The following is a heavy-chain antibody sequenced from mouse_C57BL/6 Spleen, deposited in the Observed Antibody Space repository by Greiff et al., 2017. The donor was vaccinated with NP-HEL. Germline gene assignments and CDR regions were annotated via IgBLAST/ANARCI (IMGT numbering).Heavy chain of an antibody. Sequence: EVQVVESGGGLVKPGGSLKLSCAASGFTFSSYAMSWVRQTPEKRLEWVATISDGGSYTYYPDNVKGRFTISRDNAKNNLYLQMSHLKSEDTAMYYCARERGIRYFDVWGTGTTVTVSS. CDR1: GFTFSSYA. V-gene: IGHV5-4*01. J-gene: IGHJ1*03. CDR3: ARERGIRYFDV. CDR2: ISDGGSYT.